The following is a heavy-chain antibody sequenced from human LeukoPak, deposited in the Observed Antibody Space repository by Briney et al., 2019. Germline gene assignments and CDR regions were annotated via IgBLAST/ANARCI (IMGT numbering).Heavy chain of an antibody. J-gene: IGHJ4*02. D-gene: IGHD3-9*01. CDR1: GYTFTSYG. V-gene: IGHV1-18*01. CDR3: ARNLVMTEFDY. CDR2: ISAYNGNK. Sequence: GASVKVSCKASGYTFTSYGISWVRQAPGQGLERMGWISAYNGNKNYAQKLQGRVTMTTDTSTSTAYMELRSLRSDDTAVYYCARNLVMTEFDYWGQGTLVTVSS.